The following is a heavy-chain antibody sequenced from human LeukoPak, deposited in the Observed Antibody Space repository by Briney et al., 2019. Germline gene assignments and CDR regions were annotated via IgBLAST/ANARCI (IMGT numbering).Heavy chain of an antibody. V-gene: IGHV3-48*04. J-gene: IGHJ4*02. CDR3: AKVRSSAWYPADY. CDR1: GFTFSSYS. Sequence: GGSLRLSCAASGFTFSSYSMNWVRQAPGKGLEWLSYISNTLYYADSVKGRFTISRDNSKNTLYLQLNSLRAEDTAVYYCAKVRSSAWYPADYWGQGTLVTVSS. D-gene: IGHD6-19*01. CDR2: ISNTL.